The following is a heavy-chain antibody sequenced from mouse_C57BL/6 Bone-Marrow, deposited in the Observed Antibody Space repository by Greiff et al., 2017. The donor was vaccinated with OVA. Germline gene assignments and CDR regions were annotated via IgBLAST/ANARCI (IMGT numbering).Heavy chain of an antibody. CDR2: IDPENGDT. Sequence: EVQLQQSGAELVRPGASVKLSCTASGFNIKDDYMHWVKQRPEQGLEWIGWIDPENGDTESASKFQGKATITADTSSNTAYLQLSSLTSEDTAVYYCTAYYYGSSHWYFDVWGTGTTVTVSS. CDR1: GFNIKDDY. J-gene: IGHJ1*03. CDR3: TAYYYGSSHWYFDV. V-gene: IGHV14-4*01. D-gene: IGHD1-1*01.